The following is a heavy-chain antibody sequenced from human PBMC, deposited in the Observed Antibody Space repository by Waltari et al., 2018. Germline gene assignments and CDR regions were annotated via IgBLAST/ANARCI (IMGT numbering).Heavy chain of an antibody. D-gene: IGHD3-3*01. CDR1: GYTFTSYA. CDR3: ARVPYDFWSGRTIPGDY. Sequence: QVQLVQSGSELKKPGASVKVSCKASGYTFTSYAMNWVRQAPGQGLEWLGCINTNTGNPTYAQGFTGRFVFSLDTSVSTAYLQISSLKAEDTAVYYGARVPYDFWSGRTIPGDYWGQGTLVTVSS. J-gene: IGHJ4*02. CDR2: INTNTGNP. V-gene: IGHV7-4-1*02.